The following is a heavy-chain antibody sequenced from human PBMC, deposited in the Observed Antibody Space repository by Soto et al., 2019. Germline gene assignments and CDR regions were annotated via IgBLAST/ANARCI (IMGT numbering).Heavy chain of an antibody. CDR2: ISSNGGST. CDR1: GFTFSSYA. CDR3: ARDSRYSSGWYFDY. Sequence: EVQLVESGGGLVQPGGSLRLSCAASGFTFSSYAMHWVRQAPGKGLEYVSAISSNGGSTYYANSVKGRFTISRDNSKNALYLQMGSLRAEDMAVYYWARDSRYSSGWYFDYWGQGTLVTVSS. J-gene: IGHJ4*02. D-gene: IGHD6-19*01. V-gene: IGHV3-64*01.